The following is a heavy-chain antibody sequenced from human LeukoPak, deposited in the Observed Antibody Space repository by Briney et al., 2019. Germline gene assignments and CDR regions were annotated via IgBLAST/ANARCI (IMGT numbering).Heavy chain of an antibody. Sequence: PSETLSLTCAVYGGSFSGYYWSWIRQPPGKGLEWIGEINHSGSTNYNPSLKSRVTISVDTSKNQFSLKLSSVTAADTAVYHCARAQPDAFDIWGQGTMVTVSS. CDR1: GGSFSGYY. CDR3: ARAQPDAFDI. V-gene: IGHV4-34*01. J-gene: IGHJ3*02. CDR2: INHSGST. D-gene: IGHD2-2*01.